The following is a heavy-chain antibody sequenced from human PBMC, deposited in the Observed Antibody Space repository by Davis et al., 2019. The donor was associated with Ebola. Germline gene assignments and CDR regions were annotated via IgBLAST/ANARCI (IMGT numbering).Heavy chain of an antibody. D-gene: IGHD7-27*01. CDR1: GFNFDDSW. CDR2: MNGRGSLK. CDR3: ATDKWGPAL. J-gene: IGHJ4*02. Sequence: GESLKISCVVSGFNFDDSWMTWVRQAPGKGLEWVANMNGRGSLKHYVDSVTGRLTIARDNAKKSLYLGMNSLRGEDTAIYYCATDKWGPALWGQGTLVTVSS. V-gene: IGHV3-7*01.